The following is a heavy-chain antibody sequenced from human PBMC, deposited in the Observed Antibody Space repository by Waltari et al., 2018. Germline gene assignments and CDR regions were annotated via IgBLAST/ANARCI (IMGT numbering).Heavy chain of an antibody. CDR3: ARDNPAGN. CDR2: IYYSGST. D-gene: IGHD2-2*01. CDR1: GGSISSSSYY. J-gene: IGHJ4*02. V-gene: IGHV4-39*07. Sequence: QLQLQESGPGLVKPSETLSLTCTVSGGSISSSSYYWGWIRQPPGKGLEWIGSIYYSGSTYYNPSLKRRVTISVDTSKNQFSRKLSSVTAADTAVYYCARDNPAGNWGQGTLVTVSS.